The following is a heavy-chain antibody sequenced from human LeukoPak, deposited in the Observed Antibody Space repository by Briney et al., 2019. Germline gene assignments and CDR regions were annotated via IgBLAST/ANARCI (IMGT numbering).Heavy chain of an antibody. Sequence: SETLSLTCTVSGGSISSSGYYWGWIRQSPVKGLEWIGSISNTGSTYYSPSLKSRVTICVDTSKNQFSLKLSSVTAADTAVYYCARVAAYYDFWSGYYDDAFDFWGQGTMVTVSS. CDR3: ARVAAYYDFWSGYYDDAFDF. V-gene: IGHV4-39*07. CDR2: ISNTGST. CDR1: GGSISSSGYY. D-gene: IGHD3-3*01. J-gene: IGHJ3*01.